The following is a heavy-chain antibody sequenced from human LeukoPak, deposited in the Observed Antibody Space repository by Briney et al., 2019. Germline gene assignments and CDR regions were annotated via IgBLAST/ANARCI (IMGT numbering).Heavy chain of an antibody. CDR1: GGSFSGYY. CDR2: INHSGST. D-gene: IGHD6-13*01. CDR3: ARAPIAAAGISFRYYFDY. Sequence: PSETLSLTCAVYGGSFSGYYWSWIRQPPGKGLEWIGEINHSGSTNYNPSLKSRVTISVDTSKTQFSLKLSSVTAADTAVYYCARAPIAAAGISFRYYFDYWGQGTLVTVSS. V-gene: IGHV4-34*01. J-gene: IGHJ4*02.